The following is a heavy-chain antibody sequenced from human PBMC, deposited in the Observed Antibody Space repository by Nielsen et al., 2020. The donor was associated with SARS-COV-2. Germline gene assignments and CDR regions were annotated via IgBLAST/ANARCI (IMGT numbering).Heavy chain of an antibody. J-gene: IGHJ2*01. V-gene: IGHV1-69*13. CDR1: GGTFSSYA. D-gene: IGHD4-17*01. Sequence: SVKVSYKASGGTFSSYAISWVRQAPGQGLEWMGGIIPIFGTANYAQKFQGRVTITADESTSTAYMELSRLRSDDTAVYYCARGGTTSYWYFDLWGRGTLVTVSS. CDR2: IIPIFGTA. CDR3: ARGGTTSYWYFDL.